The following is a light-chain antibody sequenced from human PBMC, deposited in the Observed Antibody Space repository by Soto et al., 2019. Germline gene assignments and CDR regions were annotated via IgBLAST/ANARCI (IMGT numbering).Light chain of an antibody. V-gene: IGLV2-11*01. J-gene: IGLJ3*02. CDR1: SSDVGGYNY. CDR2: DVS. Sequence: QSALTQPRSVSGSPGQSVIISCTGTSSDVGGYNYVSWYQQHPGKAPKLMIYDVSQRPSGVPDRFAGSKSANTASLTISGLQAEDEDDYYCCSYAGRYTWVFGGGTKLTVL. CDR3: CSYAGRYTWV.